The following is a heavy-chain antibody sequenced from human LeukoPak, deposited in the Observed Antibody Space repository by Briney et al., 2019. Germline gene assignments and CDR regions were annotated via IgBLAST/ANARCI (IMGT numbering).Heavy chain of an antibody. CDR2: TYYGSKWSN. V-gene: IGHV6-1*01. Sequence: SQTLPLTCVISGDSVSSNGVAWNWVRQSPSRGLEWLGRTYYGSKWSNDYALSVKSRITINPDTSKNQFSLQLNSVTPGDTAVYYCTRGRNSAFDYWGQGTLVTVSS. CDR3: TRGRNSAFDY. J-gene: IGHJ4*02. D-gene: IGHD1-14*01. CDR1: GDSVSSNGVA.